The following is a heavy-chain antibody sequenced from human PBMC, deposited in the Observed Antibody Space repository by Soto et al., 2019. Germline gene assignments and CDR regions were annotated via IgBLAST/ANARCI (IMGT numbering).Heavy chain of an antibody. D-gene: IGHD3-10*01. CDR3: AKDQYYSEGFDY. V-gene: IGHV3-43*01. J-gene: IGHJ4*02. CDR1: GFTFDDYT. Sequence: GGSLRLSCAASGFTFDDYTMHWVRQAPGKGLEWVSLISWDGGSTYYADSVKGRFTISRDNSKNSLYLQMNSLRTEDTALYYCAKDQYYSEGFDYWGQGTLVTVSS. CDR2: ISWDGGST.